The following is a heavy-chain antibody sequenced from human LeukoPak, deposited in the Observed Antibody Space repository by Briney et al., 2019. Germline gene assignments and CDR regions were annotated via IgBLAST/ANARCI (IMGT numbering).Heavy chain of an antibody. J-gene: IGHJ4*02. CDR1: GFTFSSYE. CDR3: ARDRGDTAYFDY. CDR2: ISSSGSTI. D-gene: IGHD5-18*01. V-gene: IGHV3-48*03. Sequence: PGGSLRLSCAASGFTFSSYEMNWVRQAPGKGLEWVSYISSSGSTIYYADSVKGRFTISRDNAKNSLYLQMNSPRAEDTAVYYCARDRGDTAYFDYWGQGTLVTVSS.